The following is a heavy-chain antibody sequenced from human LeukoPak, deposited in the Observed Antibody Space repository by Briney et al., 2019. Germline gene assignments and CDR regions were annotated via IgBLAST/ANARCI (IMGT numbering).Heavy chain of an antibody. CDR3: ATQPGRGSPFKF. J-gene: IGHJ4*02. D-gene: IGHD2-8*02. CDR2: ISTYTVET. V-gene: IGHV1-18*01. CDR1: GYTFTNYD. Sequence: ASVKVSCKASGYTFTNYDINWVRQATGQGLEWMGWISTYTVETIYAQKFQGRVTLSTGTSTSTAYMELRSLRSDDTAVYYCATQPGRGSPFKFWGQGTLVTVSS.